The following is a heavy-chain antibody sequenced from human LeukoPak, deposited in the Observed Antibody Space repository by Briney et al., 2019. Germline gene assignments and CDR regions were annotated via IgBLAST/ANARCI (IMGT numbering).Heavy chain of an antibody. CDR2: ISGSGGST. Sequence: PGGSLRLSCAASGFTFSDYYMSWLRQAPGKGLEWVSAISGSGGSTYFADSVKGRFTISRDNSNNTLYLQMNSLRAEDTAVYYCARGFTDDYGDYVGAYWGQGTLVTVSS. V-gene: IGHV3-23*01. CDR3: ARGFTDDYGDYVGAY. CDR1: GFTFSDYY. J-gene: IGHJ4*02. D-gene: IGHD4-17*01.